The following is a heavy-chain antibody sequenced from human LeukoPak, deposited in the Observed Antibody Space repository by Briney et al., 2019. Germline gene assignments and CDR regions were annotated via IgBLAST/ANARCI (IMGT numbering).Heavy chain of an antibody. V-gene: IGHV5-51*01. D-gene: IGHD1/OR15-1a*01. CDR1: GYSFTSYW. J-gene: IGHJ5*02. CDR2: INPGDSTT. Sequence: GESLKISCKGSGYSFTSYWIGWVRQMPGKGLEWMGIINPGDSTTKYSPSFQGQVTISADKSISTAYLQWSSLKASDTAIYYCARNAQQQNWFDPWGQGTLVTVSP. CDR3: ARNAQQQNWFDP.